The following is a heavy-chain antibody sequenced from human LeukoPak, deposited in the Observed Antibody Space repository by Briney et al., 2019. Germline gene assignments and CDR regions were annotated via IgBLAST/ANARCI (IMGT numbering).Heavy chain of an antibody. Sequence: GGSLRLSCAASGFTVSSNYMSWVRQGPGKGLEWVSVIYSGDTTYYADSVKDRFTISRDNSKNTLYLQMNSLRAEDTAVYYCAELGITMIGGVWGKGTTVTISS. CDR1: GFTVSSNY. CDR2: IYSGDTT. J-gene: IGHJ6*04. CDR3: AELGITMIGGV. D-gene: IGHD3-10*02. V-gene: IGHV3-66*01.